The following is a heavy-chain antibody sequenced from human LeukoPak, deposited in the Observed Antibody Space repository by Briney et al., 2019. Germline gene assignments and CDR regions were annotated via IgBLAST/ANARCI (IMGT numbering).Heavy chain of an antibody. J-gene: IGHJ4*02. CDR2: ISGSGGSI. CDR3: ADGDYFDY. V-gene: IGHV3-23*01. CDR1: GFTFSSYA. Sequence: PGGSLRLSCAASGFTFSSYAMSWVRQAPGKGLEWVSAISGSGGSIYYADSVKGRFTISRDDSKSIAYLQVNSLKTEDTAVYYCADGDYFDYWGQGTLVTVSS. D-gene: IGHD4-17*01.